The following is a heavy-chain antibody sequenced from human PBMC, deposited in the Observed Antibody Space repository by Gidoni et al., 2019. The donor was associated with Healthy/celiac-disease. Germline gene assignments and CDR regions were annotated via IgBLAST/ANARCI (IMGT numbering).Heavy chain of an antibody. CDR2: IYYSGST. V-gene: IGHV4-39*01. D-gene: IGHD3-22*01. J-gene: IGHJ3*02. Sequence: QLQLQESGPGLVKPSATLSLTCTVSGGSISSTPSYWGCFRQPPWKGLEWIGSIYYSGSTYYNPSLKSRVTISVDTSKNQFSLKLSSVTAADTAVYYCASGDVDYYDSSGYSRGGAFDIWGQGTMVTVSS. CDR1: GGSISSTPSY. CDR3: ASGDVDYYDSSGYSRGGAFDI.